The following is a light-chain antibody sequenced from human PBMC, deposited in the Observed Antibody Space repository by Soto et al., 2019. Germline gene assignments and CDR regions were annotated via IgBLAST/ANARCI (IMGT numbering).Light chain of an antibody. CDR1: QSISSSY. CDR2: GAY. J-gene: IGKJ1*01. CDR3: KQYGSSSWT. V-gene: IGKV3-20*01. Sequence: EIVFTQSPGPLSLSPGKRATLSCRASQSISSSYLAWYQQRPGQAHRLLIYGAYSRATGIQDRFSGSGSGTEFTLTIRRLEPEDFAVYYCKQYGSSSWTFGQGTKVDIK.